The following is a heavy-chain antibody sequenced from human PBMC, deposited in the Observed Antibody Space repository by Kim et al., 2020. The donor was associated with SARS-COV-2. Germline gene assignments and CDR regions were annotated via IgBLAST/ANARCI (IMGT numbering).Heavy chain of an antibody. J-gene: IGHJ3*02. Sequence: RYSPSLKSRLTITKDTAKNLVVLTMTNMDPVDTATYYCADLDWNDGAFDIWGQGTMVTVSS. D-gene: IGHD1-1*01. CDR3: ADLDWNDGAFDI. V-gene: IGHV2-5*01.